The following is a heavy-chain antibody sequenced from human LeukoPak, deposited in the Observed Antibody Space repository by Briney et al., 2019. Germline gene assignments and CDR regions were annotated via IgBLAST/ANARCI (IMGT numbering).Heavy chain of an antibody. CDR1: GFTFSSYG. V-gene: IGHV3-30*03. CDR3: AMTGDDFWSGGFDY. Sequence: GGSLRLSCAASGFTFSSYGMHWVRQAPGKGLEWVAVISYDGSNKYYADSVKGRFTISRDNSKNTLYLQMSSLRAEDTAVYYCAMTGDDFWSGGFDYWGQGTLVTVSS. CDR2: ISYDGSNK. D-gene: IGHD3-3*01. J-gene: IGHJ4*02.